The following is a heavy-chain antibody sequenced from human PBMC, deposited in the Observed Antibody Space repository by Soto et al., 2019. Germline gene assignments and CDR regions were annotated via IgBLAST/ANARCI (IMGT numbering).Heavy chain of an antibody. CDR2: ISGSGGST. Sequence: GGSLRLSCAASGFTFSSYAMSWVRQAPGKGLEWVSAISGSGGSTYYADSVKGRFTISRDNSKNTLYLQMNSLRAEDTAVYYCVKSGYCSCGSCYSYYYYYMDVWGKGTTVTVSS. J-gene: IGHJ6*03. CDR1: GFTFSSYA. V-gene: IGHV3-23*01. CDR3: VKSGYCSCGSCYSYYYYYMDV. D-gene: IGHD2-15*01.